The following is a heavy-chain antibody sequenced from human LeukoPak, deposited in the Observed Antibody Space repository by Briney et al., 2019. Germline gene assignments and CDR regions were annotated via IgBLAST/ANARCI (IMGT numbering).Heavy chain of an antibody. CDR1: GFTVSSNY. Sequence: GGSLRLSCAASGFTVSSNYMSWVRQAPGKGLEWVSVIYSGANTYYSDSVKGRFTISRDNSRNTLYLQMNSVRVEDTAVYSCARGVDTAMVTERMDYWGQGTLVTVSS. V-gene: IGHV3-53*01. CDR3: ARGVDTAMVTERMDY. CDR2: IYSGANT. D-gene: IGHD5-18*01. J-gene: IGHJ4*02.